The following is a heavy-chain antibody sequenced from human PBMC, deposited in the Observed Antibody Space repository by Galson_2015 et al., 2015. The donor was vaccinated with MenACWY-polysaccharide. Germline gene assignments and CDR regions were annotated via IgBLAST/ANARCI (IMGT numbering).Heavy chain of an antibody. J-gene: IGHJ4*01. Sequence: SLRLSCAASGFSFSSYGMHWVRQAPGKGLEWVTYMTYDGSDQNYARSVRGRFTISGDNSKSMLYLQMESLRPEDTAVYYCAKREDRNGGPFDLWGHGTLVTVSS. D-gene: IGHD4-23*01. V-gene: IGHV3-30*18. CDR3: AKREDRNGGPFDL. CDR1: GFSFSSYG. CDR2: MTYDGSDQ.